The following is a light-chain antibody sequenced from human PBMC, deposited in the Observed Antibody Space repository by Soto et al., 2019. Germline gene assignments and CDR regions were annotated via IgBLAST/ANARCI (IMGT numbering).Light chain of an antibody. V-gene: IGLV1-40*01. Sequence: QSVLTQPPSVSGAPGQRVTISCTGSSSNIGAGYDVHWYQQLPGTAPKLLIYGNSNRPSGVPDRFSGSKSGTSASLAITGLQADEEAAYYCQSYDRSLSGRVFGTGTKVTVL. CDR2: GNS. CDR1: SSNIGAGYD. J-gene: IGLJ1*01. CDR3: QSYDRSLSGRV.